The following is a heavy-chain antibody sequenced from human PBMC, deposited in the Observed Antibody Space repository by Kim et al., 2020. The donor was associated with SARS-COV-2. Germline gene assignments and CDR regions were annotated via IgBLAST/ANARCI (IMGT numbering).Heavy chain of an antibody. CDR3: ASLAAGYGMDV. CDR1: GDSIRYYY. D-gene: IGHD6-13*01. J-gene: IGHJ6*02. CDR2: IYYTGNT. V-gene: IGHV4-59*01. Sequence: SETLSLTCGVSGDSIRYYYWSWIRQPPGKGLEWIGYIYYTGNTNYNPSLKSRVTISVDTSKNQFSLKLNSVTAADTAVYYCASLAAGYGMDVWGQGTT.